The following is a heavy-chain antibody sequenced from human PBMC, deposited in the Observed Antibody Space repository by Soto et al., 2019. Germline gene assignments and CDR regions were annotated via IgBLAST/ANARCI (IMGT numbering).Heavy chain of an antibody. Sequence: ASVKVSCKASGYTFTGYYMHWLRQAPGQGLEWMGWINPNSGGTNYAQKFQGWVTMTRDTSISTAYMELSRLRSDDTAVYYCARERYDYVWGSYRYGYYYYGMDVWGQGTTVTVSS. CDR2: INPNSGGT. CDR1: GYTFTGYY. CDR3: ARERYDYVWGSYRYGYYYYGMDV. D-gene: IGHD3-16*02. J-gene: IGHJ6*02. V-gene: IGHV1-2*04.